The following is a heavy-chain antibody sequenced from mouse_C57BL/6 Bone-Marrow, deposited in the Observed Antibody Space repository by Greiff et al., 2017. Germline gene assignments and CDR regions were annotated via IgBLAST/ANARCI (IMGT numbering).Heavy chain of an antibody. CDR1: GFTFSDYY. J-gene: IGHJ4*01. Sequence: EVKVVESGGGLVQPGGSLQLSCAASGFTFSDYYMYWVRQTPEKRLEWVAYISNGGGSTYYPDTVKGRFTISRDNAKNTLYLQMSRLKSEDTAMYYCARPATTPFYAMDYWGQGTSVTVSS. V-gene: IGHV5-12*01. CDR2: ISNGGGST. D-gene: IGHD1-2*01. CDR3: ARPATTPFYAMDY.